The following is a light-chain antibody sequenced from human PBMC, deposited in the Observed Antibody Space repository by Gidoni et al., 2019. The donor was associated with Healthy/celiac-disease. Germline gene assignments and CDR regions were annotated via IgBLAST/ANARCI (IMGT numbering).Light chain of an antibody. Sequence: ESVLTQSPATLSLSPGERATLSCRASQSVSSYLAWYQQKPGQAPRLLIYDASNRATGIPARFSGSGSGTDFTLTISSLEPEDFAVYYCQQRSNWSLTFGPGTKVDIK. J-gene: IGKJ3*01. V-gene: IGKV3-11*01. CDR3: QQRSNWSLT. CDR2: DAS. CDR1: QSVSSY.